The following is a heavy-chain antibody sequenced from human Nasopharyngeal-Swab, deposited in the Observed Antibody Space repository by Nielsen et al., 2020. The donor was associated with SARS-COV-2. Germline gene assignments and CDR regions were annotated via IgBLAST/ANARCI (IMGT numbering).Heavy chain of an antibody. J-gene: IGHJ5*02. D-gene: IGHD3-10*01. V-gene: IGHV4-59*01. CDR2: IYYSGST. CDR1: GGSFSGYY. Sequence: SQTLSLTCAVYGGSFSGYYWSWIRQPPGKGLEWIGYIYYSGSTNYNPSLKSRVTISVDTSKNQFSLKLSSVTAADTAAYYCARMSGGNWFDPWGQGTLVTVSS. CDR3: ARMSGGNWFDP.